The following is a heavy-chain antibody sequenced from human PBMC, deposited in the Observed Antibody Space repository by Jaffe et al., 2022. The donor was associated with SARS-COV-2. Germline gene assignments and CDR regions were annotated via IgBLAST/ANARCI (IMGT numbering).Heavy chain of an antibody. Sequence: EVQLVESGGDLVQPGGSLKLSCAASGFTFSSYTMIWVRQAPGKGLEWLSYISGSSSAIYYADSVRGRFTISRDNAKNSLYLQMSSLRAEDTAVYYCATDGEYYYGWGHNALDIWGQGTLVTVSS. CDR2: ISGSSSAI. D-gene: IGHD3-10*01. CDR1: GFTFSSYT. J-gene: IGHJ3*02. CDR3: ATDGEYYYGWGHNALDI. V-gene: IGHV3-48*01.